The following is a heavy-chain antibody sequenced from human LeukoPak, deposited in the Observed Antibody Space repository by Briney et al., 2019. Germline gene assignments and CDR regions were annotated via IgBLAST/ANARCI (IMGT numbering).Heavy chain of an antibody. CDR2: IYYSGST. J-gene: IGHJ4*02. CDR1: GGSISSSSYY. Sequence: SETLSLTCTVSGGSISSSSYYWGWIRQPPGKGLEWIGSIYYSGSTYYNPSLKSRVTISVDTSKNQFSLKLSSVTAADTAVYYCARTYGSGSYYNDYWGQGTLVTVSS. CDR3: ARTYGSGSYYNDY. D-gene: IGHD3-10*01. V-gene: IGHV4-39*01.